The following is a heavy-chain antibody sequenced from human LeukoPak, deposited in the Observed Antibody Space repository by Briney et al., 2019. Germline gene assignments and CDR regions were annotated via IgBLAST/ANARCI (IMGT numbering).Heavy chain of an antibody. Sequence: SETLSLTFAVYGGSFSGYYWSWIRQPPGKGRGWIGEINHSGSTNYNPSLKRRVTISVDTSKNQFSLKLSSVTAADTAVYYCARGKLRGYSYGANWFDPWGQGTLVTVSS. CDR2: INHSGST. D-gene: IGHD5-18*01. CDR3: ARGKLRGYSYGANWFDP. J-gene: IGHJ5*02. CDR1: GGSFSGYY. V-gene: IGHV4-34*01.